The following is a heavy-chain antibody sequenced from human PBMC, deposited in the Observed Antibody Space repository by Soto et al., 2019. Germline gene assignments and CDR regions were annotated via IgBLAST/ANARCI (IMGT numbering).Heavy chain of an antibody. Sequence: QLQLQESGPGLVKPSETLSLTCTVSGGSISSSSYYWGWIRQPPGKGLEWIGSIYYSGSTYYNPSLKSRVTISVDTSKNQFSLKLSSVTAADTAVYYCAKIRRPKLLMTTPRGGMDVWGQGTTVTVSS. CDR1: GGSISSSSYY. V-gene: IGHV4-39*01. D-gene: IGHD4-4*01. CDR2: IYYSGST. J-gene: IGHJ6*02. CDR3: AKIRRPKLLMTTPRGGMDV.